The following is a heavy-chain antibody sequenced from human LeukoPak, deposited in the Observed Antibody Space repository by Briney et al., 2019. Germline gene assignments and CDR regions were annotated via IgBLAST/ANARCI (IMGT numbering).Heavy chain of an antibody. CDR1: GASISGYY. D-gene: IGHD3-10*01. J-gene: IGHJ4*02. V-gene: IGHV4-59*01. CDR3: ARQYGSGNYFNELDY. Sequence: SETLSLTCTVSGASISGYYWTWIRQPPGKGLEWIGYIYYTGTTNYNPSLRSRVTISVDTSKNQFSLKLSSVTAADTAVYYCARQYGSGNYFNELDYWGQGTLVTVSS. CDR2: IYYTGTT.